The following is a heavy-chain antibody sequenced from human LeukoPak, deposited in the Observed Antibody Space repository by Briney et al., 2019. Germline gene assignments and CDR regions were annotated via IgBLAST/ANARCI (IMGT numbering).Heavy chain of an antibody. V-gene: IGHV3-21*01. J-gene: IGHJ4*02. CDR1: GFTFSSYS. D-gene: IGHD3-22*01. CDR2: ISSSSSYT. Sequence: GGSLRFSCAASGFTFSSYSMNWVRQAPGKGLEWVSSISSSSSYTYYADSVKGRFTISRDNAKNSLYLQMDSLRAEDTAVYYCARDLRLRGHYDSSGYAFDYWGQGTLVTVSS. CDR3: ARDLRLRGHYDSSGYAFDY.